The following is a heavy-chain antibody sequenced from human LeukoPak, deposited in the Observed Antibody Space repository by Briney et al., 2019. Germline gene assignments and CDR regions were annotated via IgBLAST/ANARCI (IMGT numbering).Heavy chain of an antibody. CDR1: GFTFSSYS. J-gene: IGHJ4*02. CDR3: ARVAGTEVDY. CDR2: ISSSSSYI. Sequence: KPGGSVRLSCAASGFTFSSYSMNWVRQAPGKGLEWVSSISSSSSYIYYADSVKGRFTISRDNAKNSLYLQMNSLRAEDTAVYYCARVAGTEVDYWGQGTLVTVSS. D-gene: IGHD6-19*01. V-gene: IGHV3-21*01.